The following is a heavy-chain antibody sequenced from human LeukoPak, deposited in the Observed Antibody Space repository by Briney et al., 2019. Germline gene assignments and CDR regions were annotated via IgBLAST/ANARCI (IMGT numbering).Heavy chain of an antibody. CDR1: GGSISSSSYY. V-gene: IGHV4-39*07. J-gene: IGHJ4*02. CDR2: IYYSGST. D-gene: IGHD5-12*01. CDR3: ARSLGGYDFPFDY. Sequence: PSETLSLTCTVSGGSISSSSYYWGWIRQPPGKGLEWIGSIYYSGSTYYNPSLKSRVTISVDTSKNQFSLKLSSVTAADTAVYYCARSLGGYDFPFDYWGQGTLVTVSS.